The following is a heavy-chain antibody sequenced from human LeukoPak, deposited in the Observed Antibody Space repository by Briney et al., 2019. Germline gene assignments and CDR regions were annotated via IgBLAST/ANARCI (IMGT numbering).Heavy chain of an antibody. J-gene: IGHJ4*02. Sequence: GGSVRLSCVASGFTFSSCWMSWVRQAPGKGLEWVANMKQDGSEKSCVGSVKGRFTISRDNAKNSLYLQMDSLRADDTAIYYCVKDFQLHYWGQGTLVTVSS. CDR1: GFTFSSCW. D-gene: IGHD2-2*01. V-gene: IGHV3-7*01. CDR2: MKQDGSEK. CDR3: VKDFQLHY.